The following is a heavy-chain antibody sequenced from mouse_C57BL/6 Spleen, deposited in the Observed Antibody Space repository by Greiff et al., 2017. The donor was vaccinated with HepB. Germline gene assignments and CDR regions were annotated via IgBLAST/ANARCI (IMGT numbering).Heavy chain of an antibody. CDR1: GFNIKDYY. D-gene: IGHD3-2*02. CDR2: IDPEDGET. Sequence: DVQLQESGAELVKPGASVKLPCTASGFNIKDYYMHWVKQRTEQGLEWIGRIDPEDGETKYAPKFQGKATITADTSSNTAYLQLSSLTSEDTAVYYCAFSSGYPVGYAMDYWGQGTSVTVSS. V-gene: IGHV14-2*01. J-gene: IGHJ4*01. CDR3: AFSSGYPVGYAMDY.